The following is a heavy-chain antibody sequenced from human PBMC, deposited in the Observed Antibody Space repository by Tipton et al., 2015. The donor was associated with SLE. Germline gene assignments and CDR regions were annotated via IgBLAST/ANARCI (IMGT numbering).Heavy chain of an antibody. J-gene: IGHJ1*01. CDR3: AANLEWVPPEY. D-gene: IGHD3-3*01. Sequence: SLRLSCAASGFSFSNYAMTWVRQAPGKGLEWVSGITGSGTSTYYADSVQGRFTISRDKSKNSLYLQMNSLRVEDTAVYYCAANLEWVPPEYWSQGTRVTVSS. CDR2: ITGSGTST. V-gene: IGHV3-23*01. CDR1: GFSFSNYA.